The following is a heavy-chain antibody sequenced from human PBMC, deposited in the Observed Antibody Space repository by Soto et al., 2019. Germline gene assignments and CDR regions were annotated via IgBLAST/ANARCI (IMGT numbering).Heavy chain of an antibody. CDR3: ATDVPSRSSGWYQSSGDFDY. CDR2: FDPEDGET. D-gene: IGHD6-19*01. CDR1: GYTLTELS. Sequence: ASVKVSCKVSGYTLTELSMHWVRQAPGKGLEWMGGFDPEDGETIYAQKFQGRVTMTEDTSTDTAYKELSSLRSEDTAVYYCATDVPSRSSGWYQSSGDFDYWGQGTLVTVSS. J-gene: IGHJ4*02. V-gene: IGHV1-24*01.